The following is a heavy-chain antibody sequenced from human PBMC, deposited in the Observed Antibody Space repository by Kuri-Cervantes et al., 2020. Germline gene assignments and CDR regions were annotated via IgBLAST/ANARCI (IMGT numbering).Heavy chain of an antibody. CDR3: ARIRVDSLNEDFDI. CDR1: GFTFSSYG. V-gene: IGHV1-46*01. Sequence: GGSLRLSCAASGFTFSSYGMHWVRQAPGQGLEWMGIINPGGGNTNYPQKFRGRVTMSRDTSTNTVYMELSSLTSEDTAVYYCARIRVDSLNEDFDIWGQGTMVTVSS. D-gene: IGHD5-12*01. J-gene: IGHJ3*02. CDR2: INPGGGNT.